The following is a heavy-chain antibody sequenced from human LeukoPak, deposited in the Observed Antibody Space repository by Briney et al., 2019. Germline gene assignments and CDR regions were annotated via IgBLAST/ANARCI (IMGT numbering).Heavy chain of an antibody. CDR3: ATIMITFGGVIVYYFDY. D-gene: IGHD3-16*02. CDR1: GFSFSSHG. CDR2: ISGSGGST. V-gene: IGHV3-23*01. Sequence: GGSLRLSCAASGFSFSSHGMSWVRQAPGKGLEWVSAISGSGGSTYYADSVKGRFTISRDNSKNTLYLQMNSLRAEDTAVYYCATIMITFGGVIVYYFDYWGQGTLVTVSS. J-gene: IGHJ4*02.